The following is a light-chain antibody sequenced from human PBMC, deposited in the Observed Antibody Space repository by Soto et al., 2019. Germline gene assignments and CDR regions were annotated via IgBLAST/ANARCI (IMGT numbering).Light chain of an antibody. J-gene: IGKJ3*01. V-gene: IGKV4-1*01. CDR3: QQYYSPSRLFT. Sequence: DIVMTQSPDSLAVSLGERATINCKSSQSVLYSSNNKNYLAWYQQKPGQPPKLLIYWASTRESGVPDRFSGSGSGTDFTLTISSLQAEDVAVYYCQQYYSPSRLFTFGPGTKVDIK. CDR2: WAS. CDR1: QSVLYSSNNKNY.